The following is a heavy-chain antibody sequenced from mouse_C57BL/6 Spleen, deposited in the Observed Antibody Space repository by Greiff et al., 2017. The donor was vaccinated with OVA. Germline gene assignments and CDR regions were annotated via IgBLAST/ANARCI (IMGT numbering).Heavy chain of an antibody. Sequence: EVQLVESGPELVKPGASVKISCKASGYTFTDYNMDWVKQSHGKSLEWIGDINPNNGGTIYNQKFKGKATLTVDKSSSTAYMELRSLTSEDTAVYYCARSYRYAMDYWGQGTSVTVSS. CDR3: ARSYRYAMDY. CDR2: INPNNGGT. J-gene: IGHJ4*01. D-gene: IGHD2-10*01. CDR1: GYTFTDYN. V-gene: IGHV1-18*01.